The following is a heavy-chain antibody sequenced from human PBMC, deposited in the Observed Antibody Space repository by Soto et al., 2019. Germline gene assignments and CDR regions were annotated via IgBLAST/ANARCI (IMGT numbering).Heavy chain of an antibody. J-gene: IGHJ1*01. D-gene: IGHD4-17*01. Sequence: QLQLQESGPGLVKPSEILSLPCTVSDGSISSSSYYWGWIRQPPGKGLEWIGSIYYSGSTYYNPSRKSGVTISVDTSKDQFSLKLSSVTAADTAVYYCAYGGNPPEYCQHWGQGTLVTVSS. CDR2: IYYSGST. V-gene: IGHV4-39*01. CDR3: AYGGNPPEYCQH. CDR1: DGSISSSSYY.